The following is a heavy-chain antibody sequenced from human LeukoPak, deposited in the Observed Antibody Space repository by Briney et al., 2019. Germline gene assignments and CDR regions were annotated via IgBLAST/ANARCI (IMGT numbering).Heavy chain of an antibody. V-gene: IGHV4-30-2*01. J-gene: IGHJ4*02. CDR2: IYHSGST. CDR3: ARLRASMGYSYGFGFDY. CDR1: GGSISSGGYY. D-gene: IGHD5-18*01. Sequence: SETLSLTCTVSGGSISSGGYYWSWIRQPPGKGLEWIGYIYHSGSTYYNPSLKSRVTISVDRSKNQFSRKLSSVTAADTAVYYCARLRASMGYSYGFGFDYWGQGTLVTVSS.